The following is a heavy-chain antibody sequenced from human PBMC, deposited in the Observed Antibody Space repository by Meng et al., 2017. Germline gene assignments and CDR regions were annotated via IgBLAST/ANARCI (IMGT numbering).Heavy chain of an antibody. V-gene: IGHV4-31*03. CDR3: ASDLDHYFDY. J-gene: IGHJ4*02. CDR1: GGSISSGGYY. CDR2: IYYSGNT. Sequence: SETLSLTCTVSGGSISSGGYYWSWIRQHPGKGLEWIGYIYYSGNTYYNPSLKSRVTISVDTSKNQFSLKLSSVTAADTAVYYCASDLDHYFDYWGQGTLVTVSS.